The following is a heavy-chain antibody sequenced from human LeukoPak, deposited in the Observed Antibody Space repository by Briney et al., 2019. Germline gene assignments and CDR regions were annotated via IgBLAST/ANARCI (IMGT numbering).Heavy chain of an antibody. CDR1: GFTFSSYW. J-gene: IGHJ1*01. CDR2: IKSDGST. D-gene: IGHD3-22*01. CDR3: ARAPSEIGGYYPEYFRH. V-gene: IGHV3-74*01. Sequence: GGSLRLSCAASGFTFSSYWMHWVRQAPGKGLVRVSRIKSDGSTNYADSVKGRFTISRDNAKNTLSLQMNSLRAEDTGVYYCARAPSEIGGYYPEYFRHWGHGTLVTVS.